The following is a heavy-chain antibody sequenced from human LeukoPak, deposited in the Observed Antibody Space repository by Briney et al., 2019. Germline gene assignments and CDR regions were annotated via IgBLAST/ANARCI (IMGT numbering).Heavy chain of an antibody. J-gene: IGHJ4*02. V-gene: IGHV4-39*01. CDR1: GGSISSSSYY. D-gene: IGHD6-19*01. Sequence: SETLSLTCTVSGGSISSSSYYWGWIRQPPGKGLEWIGSIYYSGSTYYNPSLKSRVTISVDTSKNQFSLKLSSVTAADTAVYYCARGPQSSGWYRVDYWGQGTLVTVSS. CDR3: ARGPQSSGWYRVDY. CDR2: IYYSGST.